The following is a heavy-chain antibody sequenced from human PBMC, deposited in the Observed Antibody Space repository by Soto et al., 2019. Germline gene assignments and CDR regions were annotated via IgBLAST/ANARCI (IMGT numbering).Heavy chain of an antibody. Sequence: TLSLTCTVSGGSISSYYWSWIRQPPGKGLEWIGYIYYSGSTNYNPSLKSRVTISVDTSKNQFSLKLSSVTAADTAVYYCARDDGIATVRGWFDPWGQGTLVTVSS. J-gene: IGHJ5*02. D-gene: IGHD6-13*01. CDR3: ARDDGIATVRGWFDP. CDR2: IYYSGST. CDR1: GGSISSYY. V-gene: IGHV4-59*01.